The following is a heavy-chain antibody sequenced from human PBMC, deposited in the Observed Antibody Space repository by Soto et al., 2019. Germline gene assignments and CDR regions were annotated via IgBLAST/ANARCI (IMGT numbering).Heavy chain of an antibody. Sequence: GGSLRLSCAASGFMFSNYAMFWVRQAPGKGLDWVSTIYAGGGTTHYAESVKGRFTISRDNSNNRLCLQLNNLRAEDTAVYFCAKDLIRGDGYVDFDYWGQGTLVTVSS. D-gene: IGHD3-10*01. CDR3: AKDLIRGDGYVDFDY. CDR2: IYAGGGTT. CDR1: GFMFSNYA. V-gene: IGHV3-23*01. J-gene: IGHJ4*02.